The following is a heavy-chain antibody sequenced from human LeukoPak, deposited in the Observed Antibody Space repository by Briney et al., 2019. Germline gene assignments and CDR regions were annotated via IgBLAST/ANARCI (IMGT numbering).Heavy chain of an antibody. CDR3: VRDWGYYGSGSSIFDY. CDR2: VRYSGSRT. Sequence: CLRPSCIGSGFVLNNDGMDWVRQAPGLGLDWGAFVRYSGSRTYYADSVKGRFTISRDNSRNTVYLQMNSLRADDTAVYYCVRDWGYYGSGSSIFDYWGQGTLVTVSS. D-gene: IGHD3-10*01. CDR1: GFVLNNDG. J-gene: IGHJ4*02. V-gene: IGHV3-30*02.